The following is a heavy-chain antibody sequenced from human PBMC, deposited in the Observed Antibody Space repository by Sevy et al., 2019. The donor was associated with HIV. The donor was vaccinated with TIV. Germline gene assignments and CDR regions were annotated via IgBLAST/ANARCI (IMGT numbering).Heavy chain of an antibody. D-gene: IGHD3-10*02. J-gene: IGHJ4*02. Sequence: GGSLRLSCSAFGFNFQTFGMHWVRQAPGKGPEWLAAISSDGINHNYAASVKGRFTIYRDNSKSLLFLQMNSLTPNDTAVYFCTKESLRGTYIRGDFDHWGQGTLVTVSS. CDR1: GFNFQTFG. CDR3: TKESLRGTYIRGDFDH. V-gene: IGHV3-30*18. CDR2: ISSDGINH.